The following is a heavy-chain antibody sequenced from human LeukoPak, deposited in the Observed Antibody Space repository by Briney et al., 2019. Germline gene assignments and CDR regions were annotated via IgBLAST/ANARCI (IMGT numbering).Heavy chain of an antibody. V-gene: IGHV4-30-4*01. CDR1: GGSISSGDYY. Sequence: SETLSLTCTVSGGSISSGDYYWSWIRQPPGEGLGWIGYIYYSGSTYYNPSLESRVTISVDTSKNQFSLKLSSVTAADTAVYCCARVPAAAATGGPYYFDSWGQGTLVTVSS. D-gene: IGHD6-13*01. CDR3: ARVPAAAATGGPYYFDS. CDR2: IYYSGST. J-gene: IGHJ4*02.